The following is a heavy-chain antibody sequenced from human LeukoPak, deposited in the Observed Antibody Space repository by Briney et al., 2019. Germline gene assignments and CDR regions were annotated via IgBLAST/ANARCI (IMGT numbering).Heavy chain of an antibody. CDR2: ISAYNGNT. CDR1: GYTFTTYG. D-gene: IGHD1-26*01. Sequence: ASVKVSCKASGYTFTTYGISWVRQAPGQGLEWMGWISAYNGNTNYAQKLQGRVTMTTDTSTSTAYMELRSLRSDDTAVYFCARAEFRWYSDYWGQGTLVTVSS. J-gene: IGHJ4*02. V-gene: IGHV1-18*01. CDR3: ARAEFRWYSDY.